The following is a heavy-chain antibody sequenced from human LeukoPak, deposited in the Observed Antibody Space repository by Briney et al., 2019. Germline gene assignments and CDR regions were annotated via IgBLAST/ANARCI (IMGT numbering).Heavy chain of an antibody. V-gene: IGHV1-2*02. CDR3: ATPPARGSYSSYYGMDV. D-gene: IGHD1-26*01. CDR2: INPNSGGT. Sequence: ASVKVSCKASGYTFTGYYMHWVRQAPGQGLEWMGWINPNSGGTNYAQEFQGRVTMTRDTSISTAYMELSRLRSDDTAVYYCATPPARGSYSSYYGMDVWGQGTTVTVSS. CDR1: GYTFTGYY. J-gene: IGHJ6*02.